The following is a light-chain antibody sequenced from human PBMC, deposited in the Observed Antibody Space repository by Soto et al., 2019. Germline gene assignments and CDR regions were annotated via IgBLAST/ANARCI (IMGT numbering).Light chain of an antibody. CDR3: QQSYSSLGFT. J-gene: IGKJ3*01. CDR1: ESISNK. CDR2: AAS. V-gene: IGKV1-39*01. Sequence: DIQMTQSPSSLSASVGDRVTITCRASESISNKLIWYQHKPGKAPKVLIYAASSLQSGVPSRFSSSGSGTDFILTITSLQAEDVATYYCQQSYSSLGFTFGPGTKVDL.